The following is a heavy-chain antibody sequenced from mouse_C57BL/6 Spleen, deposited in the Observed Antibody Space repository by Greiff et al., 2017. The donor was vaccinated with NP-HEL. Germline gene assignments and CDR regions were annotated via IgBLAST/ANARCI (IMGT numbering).Heavy chain of an antibody. J-gene: IGHJ1*03. CDR3: AKKGDYYGSREDWYFDV. D-gene: IGHD1-1*01. Sequence: VHLVESGPGLVQPSQSLSITCTVSGFSLTSYGVHWVRQSPGKGLEWLGVIWRGGSTDYNAAFMSRLSITKDNSKSQVFFKMNRLQADDTAIYYCAKKGDYYGSREDWYFDVWGTGTTVTVSS. CDR2: IWRGGST. V-gene: IGHV2-5*01. CDR1: GFSLTSYG.